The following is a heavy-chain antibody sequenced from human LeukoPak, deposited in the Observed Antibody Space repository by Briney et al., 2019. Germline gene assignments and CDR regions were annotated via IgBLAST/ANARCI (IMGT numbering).Heavy chain of an antibody. D-gene: IGHD3-10*01. CDR1: GYTFTGYY. J-gene: IGHJ4*02. V-gene: IGHV1-46*01. Sequence: ASVKVSCKASGYTFTGYYMHWVRQAPGQGLEWMGIINPSGGSTSYAQKFQGRVTMTRDTSTSTVYMELSSLRSEDTAVYYCAREYGSGSYYNQPPFYFDYWGQGTLVTVSS. CDR3: AREYGSGSYYNQPPFYFDY. CDR2: INPSGGST.